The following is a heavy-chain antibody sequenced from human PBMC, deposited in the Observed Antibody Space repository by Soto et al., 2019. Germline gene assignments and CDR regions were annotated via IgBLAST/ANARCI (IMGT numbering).Heavy chain of an antibody. CDR2: INPNIGAT. CDR1: GYTFTGYF. J-gene: IGHJ5*02. Sequence: ASVKVSCKASGYTFTGYFIHWVRQAPGQGLEWMGWINPNIGATKYAQKFQGRVTMTRDTSISTAYMELTLLRSDDTAMYYCARGGGTILAPLPWGEGTLVSVSS. D-gene: IGHD3-3*01. CDR3: ARGGGTILAPLP. V-gene: IGHV1-2*02.